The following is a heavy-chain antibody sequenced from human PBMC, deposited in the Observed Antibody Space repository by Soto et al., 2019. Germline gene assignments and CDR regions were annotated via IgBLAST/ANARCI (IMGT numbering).Heavy chain of an antibody. D-gene: IGHD1-1*01. CDR3: AKESYNRRTDFDS. CDR1: GFTFSRCA. CDR2: IGESGDDT. V-gene: IGHV3-23*01. J-gene: IGHJ4*02. Sequence: GGSLRLSCAASGFTFSRCAMSWVRQAPGKGLEWVSGIGESGDDTYYADFVKGRFTISRDNSKNMLYLQMNSLRADGTAVYYCAKESYNRRTDFDSWGQGTLVTVSS.